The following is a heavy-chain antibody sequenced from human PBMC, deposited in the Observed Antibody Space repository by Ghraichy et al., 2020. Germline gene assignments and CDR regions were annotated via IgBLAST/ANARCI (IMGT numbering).Heavy chain of an antibody. V-gene: IGHV3-72*01. CDR3: ARGPGGWKASDAFDI. CDR2: TRNKANSYTT. Sequence: GGSLRLSCAASGFTFSDHYMDWVRQAPGKGLEWVGRTRNKANSYTTEYAASVKGRFTISRDDSKNSLYLQMNSLKTEDTAVYYCARGPGGWKASDAFDIWGQGTMVTVSS. CDR1: GFTFSDHY. D-gene: IGHD1-1*01. J-gene: IGHJ3*02.